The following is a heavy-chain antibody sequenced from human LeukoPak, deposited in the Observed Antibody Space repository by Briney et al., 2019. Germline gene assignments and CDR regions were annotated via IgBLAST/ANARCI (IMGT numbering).Heavy chain of an antibody. D-gene: IGHD3-10*01. J-gene: IGHJ6*03. CDR1: GGSISSYY. V-gene: IGHV4-59*12. CDR2: IYYSGST. CDR3: ARERYYGSGSPTKPNYYMDV. Sequence: SETLSLTCTVSGGSISSYYWSWIRQPPGKGLEWIGYIYYSGSTNYNPSLKSRVTISVDTSKNQFSLKLSSVTAADTAVYYCARERYYGSGSPTKPNYYMDVWGKGTTVTISS.